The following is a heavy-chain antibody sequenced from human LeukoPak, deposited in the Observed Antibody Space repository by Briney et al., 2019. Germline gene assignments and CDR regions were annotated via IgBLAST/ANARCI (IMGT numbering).Heavy chain of an antibody. CDR1: GFTFSDYY. J-gene: IGHJ6*04. CDR3: ARDVWGAAAGPWTLDV. CDR2: ISSSGSTI. Sequence: GGSLRLSCAASGFTFSDYYMSWIRQAPGKGLEWVSYISSSGSTIYYADSVKGRFTISRDNAKNSLYLQMNSLRAEDTAVYYCARDVWGAAAGPWTLDVWGKGTTVTVSS. D-gene: IGHD6-13*01. V-gene: IGHV3-11*04.